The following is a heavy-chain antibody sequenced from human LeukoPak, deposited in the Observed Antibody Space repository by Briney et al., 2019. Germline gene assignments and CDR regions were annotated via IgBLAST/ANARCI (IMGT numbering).Heavy chain of an antibody. V-gene: IGHV5-51*01. Sequence: GESLKISCKGSGYSFTSYWIGWVRQMPGKGLEWMGIIYPGDSDTRYSPSFQGQVTISAVKSISTAYLQWSSLKASDTAMYYCARAAAGTYHAFDIWGQGTMVTVSS. CDR1: GYSFTSYW. CDR3: ARAAAGTYHAFDI. J-gene: IGHJ3*02. CDR2: IYPGDSDT. D-gene: IGHD6-13*01.